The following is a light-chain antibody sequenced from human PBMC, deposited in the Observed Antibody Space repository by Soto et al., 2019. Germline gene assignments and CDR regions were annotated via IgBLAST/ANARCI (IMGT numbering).Light chain of an antibody. CDR1: QSISSW. J-gene: IGKJ5*01. Sequence: DIHITQSPSTLSASVGDRVTITCRASQSISSWLAWYQQKPGKAPKLLMYDASTLESGVPSRFSGSGSGTEFTLTISSLQPVDFATYYCQQSYRTPTFGQGTRLEIK. CDR2: DAS. CDR3: QQSYRTPT. V-gene: IGKV1-5*01.